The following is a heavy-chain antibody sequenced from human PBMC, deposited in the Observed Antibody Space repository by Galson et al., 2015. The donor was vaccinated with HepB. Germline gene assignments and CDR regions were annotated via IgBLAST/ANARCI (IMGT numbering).Heavy chain of an antibody. Sequence: SLRLSCAASGFTFSSYAMHWVRQAPGKGLEWVAVISYDGSNKYYADSVKGRFTISRDNSKNTLYLQMNSLRAEDTAVYYCARGRSGSYIDYWGQGTLVTVSS. D-gene: IGHD1-26*01. V-gene: IGHV3-30-3*01. CDR3: ARGRSGSYIDY. CDR1: GFTFSSYA. J-gene: IGHJ4*02. CDR2: ISYDGSNK.